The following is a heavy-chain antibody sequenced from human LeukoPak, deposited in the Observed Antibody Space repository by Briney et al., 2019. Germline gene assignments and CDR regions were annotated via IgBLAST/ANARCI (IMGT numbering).Heavy chain of an antibody. CDR1: GFTFSSYA. D-gene: IGHD1-14*01. Sequence: GGSLRLSCAASGFTFSSYAMHWVRQAPGKGLEWVAVISYDGSNKYYADSVKGRFTISRDNSKNALHLQMNSLRAEDTAVYYCARGAPETFYYYMDVWGKGTTVTVSS. J-gene: IGHJ6*03. V-gene: IGHV3-30*01. CDR2: ISYDGSNK. CDR3: ARGAPETFYYYMDV.